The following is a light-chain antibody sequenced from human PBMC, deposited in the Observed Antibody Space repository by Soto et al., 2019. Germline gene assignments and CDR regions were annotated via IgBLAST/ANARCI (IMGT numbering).Light chain of an antibody. CDR2: GAY. Sequence: EIVMTQSPATLSVSPGERAALSCRASQSVSTNLARYQQKPGQAPRLLIYGAYTRATGIPARFSGSGSGTEFTLTISSLQSEDFAVYYCQQYNNWPPLTFGGGTKVEIK. CDR1: QSVSTN. V-gene: IGKV3-15*01. J-gene: IGKJ4*01. CDR3: QQYNNWPPLT.